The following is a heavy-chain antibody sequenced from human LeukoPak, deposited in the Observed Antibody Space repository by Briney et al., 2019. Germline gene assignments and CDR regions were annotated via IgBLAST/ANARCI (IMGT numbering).Heavy chain of an antibody. CDR2: IGKDGTGN. D-gene: IGHD2/OR15-2a*01. Sequence: GGSLRLSCAASGFSLSRYWMSWVRQAPGKGLEWVANIGKDGTGNHYVDSVKGRSTISRDNAKNSVYLEMNSLRADDTAIYYCARDLDFYATDYWGQGTLVTVSS. CDR1: GFSLSRYW. CDR3: ARDLDFYATDY. V-gene: IGHV3-7*01. J-gene: IGHJ4*02.